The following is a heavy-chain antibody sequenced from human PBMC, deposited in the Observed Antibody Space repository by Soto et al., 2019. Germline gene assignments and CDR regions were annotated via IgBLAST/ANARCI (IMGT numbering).Heavy chain of an antibody. J-gene: IGHJ4*02. Sequence: QVQLQESGPGLEKPSGTLSVTCAVSGGSISSSDWWSWVRQRPGKGLEWIGEISHSGNTNYSPSLRGRVTIAVDKSKNQFSLKLTSVTAADTAVYYCARAYDRSGFPARYFDFWGQGTLVTVSS. CDR1: GGSISSSDW. CDR2: ISHSGNT. D-gene: IGHD3-22*01. CDR3: ARAYDRSGFPARYFDF. V-gene: IGHV4-4*02.